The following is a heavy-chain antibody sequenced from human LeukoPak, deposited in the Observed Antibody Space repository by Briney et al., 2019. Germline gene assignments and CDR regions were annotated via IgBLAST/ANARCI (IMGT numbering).Heavy chain of an antibody. D-gene: IGHD3-3*01. Sequence: MTSETLSLTCAVYGGSFSGYYWSWIRQPPGKGLEWIGEINHTGSTNYNPSLKSRVTISVDTSKNQFSLKLSSVTAADTAVYYCARAKVLRFLRAREPYFYYYMDVWGKGTTVTVSS. V-gene: IGHV4-34*01. CDR1: GGSFSGYY. CDR3: ARAKVLRFLRAREPYFYYYMDV. CDR2: INHTGST. J-gene: IGHJ6*03.